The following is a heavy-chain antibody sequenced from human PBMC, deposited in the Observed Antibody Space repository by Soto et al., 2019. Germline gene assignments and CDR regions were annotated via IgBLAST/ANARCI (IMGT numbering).Heavy chain of an antibody. V-gene: IGHV4-4*02. J-gene: IGHJ5*02. CDR3: AREIVTAGGNNYFDP. D-gene: IGHD2-21*02. CDR2: VYHTGDT. Sequence: SETLSLTCGVSGGTVASSHWWSWVRQCPGRGLEWIGNVYHTGDTNFNPSLQSRVTFSVDKSNNQFSPRLTSVTAADTAVYFCAREIVTAGGNNYFDPWGPGTLVTVSS. CDR1: GGTVASSHW.